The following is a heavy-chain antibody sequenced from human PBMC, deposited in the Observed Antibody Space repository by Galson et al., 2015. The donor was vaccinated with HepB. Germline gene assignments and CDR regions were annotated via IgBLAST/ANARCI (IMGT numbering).Heavy chain of an antibody. Sequence: SLRLSCAASGFTFSSYSMNWVRQAPGKGLEWVSSISSSSSYIYYADSVKGRFTISRDNAKNSLYLQMNSLRAEDTAVYYCARDTKKYYYGSGSYYYFDYWGQGTLVTVSS. CDR1: GFTFSSYS. D-gene: IGHD3-10*01. CDR2: ISSSSSYI. V-gene: IGHV3-21*01. J-gene: IGHJ4*02. CDR3: ARDTKKYYYGSGSYYYFDY.